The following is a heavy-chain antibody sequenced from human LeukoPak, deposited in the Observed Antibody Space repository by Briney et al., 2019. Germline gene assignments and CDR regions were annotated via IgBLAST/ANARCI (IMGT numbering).Heavy chain of an antibody. CDR1: GFTFSNSA. J-gene: IGHJ4*02. D-gene: IGHD2-2*01. Sequence: GGSLRLSCAASGFTFSNSAMHWVRQAPGKGLEWVSSISSTSSYIYYTDSVKGRFTISRDNAKNSLYLQMNSLRAEDTAVYYCARVTGSYAEIDYWGQGTLVTVSS. V-gene: IGHV3-21*01. CDR2: ISSTSSYI. CDR3: ARVTGSYAEIDY.